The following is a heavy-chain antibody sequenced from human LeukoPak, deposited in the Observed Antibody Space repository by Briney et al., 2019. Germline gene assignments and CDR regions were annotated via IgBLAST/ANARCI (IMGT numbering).Heavy chain of an antibody. CDR2: MNPNSGNT. CDR3: ARATSRPRLAAAGVIGY. J-gene: IGHJ4*02. CDR1: GYTFTSYD. D-gene: IGHD6-13*01. Sequence: GASVKVSCKASGYTFTSYDINWVRQATGQGLEWMGWMNPNSGNTGYAQEFQGRVTMTRNTSISTAYMELSSLRSEDTAVYYCARATSRPRLAAAGVIGYWGQGTLVTVSS. V-gene: IGHV1-8*01.